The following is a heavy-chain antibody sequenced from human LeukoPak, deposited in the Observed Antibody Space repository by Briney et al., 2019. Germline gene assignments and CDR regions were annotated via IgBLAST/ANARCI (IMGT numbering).Heavy chain of an antibody. CDR3: ARGPFYTYYISTSCVDAFDI. CDR1: GGSISSHY. D-gene: IGHD2-2*01. J-gene: IGHJ3*02. CDR2: IYYSGST. Sequence: SETLSLTCTVSGGSISSHYWSWIRQPPGKGLEWIGYIYYSGSTNYNPSLKSRVTISVDTSKNQFSLKLSSVIAADTAVYYCARGPFYTYYISTSCVDAFDIWGQGTMVTVSS. V-gene: IGHV4-59*11.